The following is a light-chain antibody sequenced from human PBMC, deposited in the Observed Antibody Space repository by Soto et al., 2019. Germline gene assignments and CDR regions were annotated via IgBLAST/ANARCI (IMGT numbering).Light chain of an antibody. V-gene: IGKV1-6*01. CDR2: GAS. CDR1: QGIGNA. J-gene: IGKJ1*01. CDR3: LQDINXPWT. Sequence: AIQMTQSPSSLSESVGDRVTISCRASQGIGNALGGYQQKPGKPPKVLIYGASNLKSGVPPSLSGSGFGTDFTLAISSLQPEDSATYYSLQDINXPWTCGQGTKV.